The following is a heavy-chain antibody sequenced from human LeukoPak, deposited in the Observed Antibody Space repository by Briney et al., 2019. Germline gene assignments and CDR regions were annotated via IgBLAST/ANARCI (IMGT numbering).Heavy chain of an antibody. V-gene: IGHV1-69*04. J-gene: IGHJ4*02. CDR1: GGTFSSYA. CDR3: AGESRPNYYDSSGYRFDY. D-gene: IGHD3-22*01. CDR2: IIPIFGIA. Sequence: SVKVSCKASGGTFSSYAISWVRQAPGQGLEWMGRIIPIFGIANYAQKFQGRVTITADKSASTAYMELSSLRSEDTAVYYCAGESRPNYYDSSGYRFDYWGQGTLVTVSS.